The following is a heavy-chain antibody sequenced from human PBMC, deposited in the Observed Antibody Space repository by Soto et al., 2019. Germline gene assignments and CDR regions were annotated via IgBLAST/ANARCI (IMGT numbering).Heavy chain of an antibody. Sequence: SDTLSLTCTVSGDSIIRGGYYWNWIRQHPRKGLEWIGYIYHSGSTNYNPSLKSRVTISVDTSKNQFSLKLSSVTAADTAVYYCARWFYYGSGTYKPISSFAMDVWGQGTTVT. CDR1: GDSIIRGGYY. J-gene: IGHJ6*01. CDR2: IYHSGST. CDR3: ARWFYYGSGTYKPISSFAMDV. V-gene: IGHV4-31*03. D-gene: IGHD3-10*01.